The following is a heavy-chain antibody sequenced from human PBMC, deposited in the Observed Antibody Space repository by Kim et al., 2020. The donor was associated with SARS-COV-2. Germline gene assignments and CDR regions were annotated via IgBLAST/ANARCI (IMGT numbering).Heavy chain of an antibody. CDR3: AKDIDEECCSSTLGHY. Sequence: GGSLRLSCAASGFTFGDYAMHWVRQAPGKGLEWVSGISWNSGSIGYADSVKGRFTISRDNAKNSLYLQMNSLRAEDTALYYCAKDIDEECCSSTLGHYWGQGTLVTVSS. J-gene: IGHJ4*02. CDR2: ISWNSGSI. V-gene: IGHV3-9*01. D-gene: IGHD2-2*01. CDR1: GFTFGDYA.